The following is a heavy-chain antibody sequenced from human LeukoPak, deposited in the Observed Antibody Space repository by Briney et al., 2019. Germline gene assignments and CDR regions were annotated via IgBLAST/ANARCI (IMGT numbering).Heavy chain of an antibody. Sequence: ASVKVSCKASGYTFTGYYMHWVRQAPGQGLEWMGWINPNSGGTNYAQKFQGRVTMARDTSISTAYMELSGLRSDDTAVYYCARVDCSSTSCLFDYWGQGTLVTVSS. CDR3: ARVDCSSTSCLFDY. J-gene: IGHJ4*02. CDR1: GYTFTGYY. CDR2: INPNSGGT. V-gene: IGHV1-2*02. D-gene: IGHD2-2*01.